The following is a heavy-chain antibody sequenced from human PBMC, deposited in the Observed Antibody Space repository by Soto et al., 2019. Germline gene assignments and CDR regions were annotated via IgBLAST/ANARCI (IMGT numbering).Heavy chain of an antibody. V-gene: IGHV3-30*13. J-gene: IGHJ4*02. CDR2: ISYDGGNI. Sequence: QVQLVESGGGVVQPGRSLRLSCLASGFTFRGCGMHWVRQAPGKGLEWVAVISYDGGNIYYADSVKGRFTISRDNSKHRVYLQMDSLRDEDTAVYYCAKDYSSGWYYFDNWGQGTLVAVSA. CDR3: AKDYSSGWYYFDN. D-gene: IGHD6-13*01. CDR1: GFTFRGCG.